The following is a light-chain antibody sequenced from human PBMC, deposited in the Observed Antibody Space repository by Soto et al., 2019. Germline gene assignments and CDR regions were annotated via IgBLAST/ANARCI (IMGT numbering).Light chain of an antibody. Sequence: DIQMTQSPSTLSASVGDRVTITCRASQGISSWLAWYQQKPGTAPKLLIYKASSLQSGVPSRFSGSGSGTEFTLTISSLQPDDFATYYCQQYVTAFRSFGQGTKWIS. J-gene: IGKJ1*01. CDR3: QQYVTAFRS. CDR2: KAS. V-gene: IGKV1-5*03. CDR1: QGISSW.